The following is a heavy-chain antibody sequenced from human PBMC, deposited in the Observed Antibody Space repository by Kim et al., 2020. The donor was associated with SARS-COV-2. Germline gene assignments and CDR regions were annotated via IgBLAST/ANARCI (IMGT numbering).Heavy chain of an antibody. CDR3: ARGGSRDYDILTGYYTLNWFDP. CDR2: ISSSGSTI. Sequence: GGSLRLSCAASGFTFSSYEMNWVRQAPGKGLEWVSYISSSGSTIYYADSVKGRFTISRDNAKNSLYLQMNSLRAEDTAVYYCARGGSRDYDILTGYYTLNWFDPWGQGTLVTVSS. D-gene: IGHD3-9*01. V-gene: IGHV3-48*03. CDR1: GFTFSSYE. J-gene: IGHJ5*02.